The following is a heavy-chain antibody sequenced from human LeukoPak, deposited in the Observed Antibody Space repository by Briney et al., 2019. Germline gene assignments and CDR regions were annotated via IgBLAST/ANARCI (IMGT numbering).Heavy chain of an antibody. CDR1: GFTFSSYA. D-gene: IGHD3-3*01. CDR2: ISVSGGTT. J-gene: IGHJ5*02. CDR3: ARDAYDDASES. V-gene: IGHV3-23*01. Sequence: PGGSLRLSCAASGFTFSSYAMSWVRQAPGKGLEWVSSISVSGGTTYYADSVKGRFTISRDNSENTLYLQMNSLRAEDTAVYYCARDAYDDASESWGQGTLVTVSS.